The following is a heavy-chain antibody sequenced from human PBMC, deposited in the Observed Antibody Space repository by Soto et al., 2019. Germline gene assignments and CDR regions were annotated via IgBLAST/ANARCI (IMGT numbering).Heavy chain of an antibody. D-gene: IGHD3-10*01. CDR2: IYPGDSDT. J-gene: IGHJ6*02. Sequence: GESLKISCKGSGYSFTTYWIGWVRQMPGKGLEWMGIIYPGDSDTRYSPSFQGQVTISVDKSIRTAYLQWSSLKASDTAMYYCAGGGVRGVISRTRDYYGMDVWGQGTTVTVSS. V-gene: IGHV5-51*01. CDR1: GYSFTTYW. CDR3: AGGGVRGVISRTRDYYGMDV.